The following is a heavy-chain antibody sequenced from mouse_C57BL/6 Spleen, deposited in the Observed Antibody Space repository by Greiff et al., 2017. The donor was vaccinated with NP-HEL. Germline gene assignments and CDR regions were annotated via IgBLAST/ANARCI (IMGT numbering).Heavy chain of an antibody. Sequence: VQLQQPGAELVRPGSSVKLSFKASGYTFTSYWMHWVKQRPIQGLEWIGNIDPSDSETHYNQKFKDKATLTVDKSSSTAYMQLSSLTSEDSAVYYCAGGSPYWYFDVWGTGTTVTISS. V-gene: IGHV1-52*01. D-gene: IGHD1-1*01. CDR1: GYTFTSYW. CDR2: IDPSDSET. CDR3: AGGSPYWYFDV. J-gene: IGHJ1*03.